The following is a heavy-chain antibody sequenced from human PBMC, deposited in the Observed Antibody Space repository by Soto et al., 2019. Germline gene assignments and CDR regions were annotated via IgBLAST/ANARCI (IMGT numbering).Heavy chain of an antibody. Sequence: GASVKVSCKASGGTFSIYAISWVRQAPGQGLEWMGGIIPIFGTANYAQKFQGRVTITADKSTSTAYMELSSLRSEDTAVYYCALPPAGLDYWGQGTLVTVSS. CDR2: IIPIFGTA. D-gene: IGHD2-2*01. CDR1: GGTFSIYA. J-gene: IGHJ4*02. V-gene: IGHV1-69*06. CDR3: ALPPAGLDY.